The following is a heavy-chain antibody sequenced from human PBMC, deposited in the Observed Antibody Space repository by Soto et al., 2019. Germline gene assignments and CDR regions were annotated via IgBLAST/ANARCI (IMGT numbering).Heavy chain of an antibody. J-gene: IGHJ6*02. D-gene: IGHD3-22*01. V-gene: IGHV3-7*03. CDR3: ARDATYYYDSSGYFPLFYYYGMDV. CDR2: ITQDGSEK. CDR1: GGTFSSYW. Sequence: PGGSLRLSCAASGGTFSSYWMSWVRQSPGKGLEWVAYITQDGSEKYYVASVKGRFTISRDNAKNSLYLQMNSLRAEDTAVYYCARDATYYYDSSGYFPLFYYYGMDVWGQGTTVTVSS.